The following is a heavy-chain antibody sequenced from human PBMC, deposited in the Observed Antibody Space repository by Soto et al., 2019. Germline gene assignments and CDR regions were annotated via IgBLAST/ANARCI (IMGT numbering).Heavy chain of an antibody. J-gene: IGHJ4*02. CDR2: FPDGGSDP. Sequence: GGSLRLCCAAPQVSRNSLAMSWVLQAPGKGLEWVSSFPDGGSDPSYADSVKGRFTISRDHSRKTRYLQMNSRRADDTAIYYFSFGGGLRSSGCYKYYFYYWRQGA. CDR3: SFGGGLRSSGCYKYYFYY. CDR1: QVSRNSLA. V-gene: IGHV3-23*01. D-gene: IGHD6-19*01.